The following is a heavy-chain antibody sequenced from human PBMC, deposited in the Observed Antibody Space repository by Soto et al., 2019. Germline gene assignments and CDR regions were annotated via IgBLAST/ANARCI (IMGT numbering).Heavy chain of an antibody. CDR3: ARGSRITMVRGVIPLGY. V-gene: IGHV4-34*01. Sequence: QVQLQQWGAGLLKPSETLSLTCAVYGGSFSGYYWSWIRQPPGKGLEWIGEINHSGSTNYNPSLKSRVTISVDTSKNQFSLKLSSVTAADTAVYYCARGSRITMVRGVIPLGYWGQGTLVTVSS. D-gene: IGHD3-10*01. CDR2: INHSGST. CDR1: GGSFSGYY. J-gene: IGHJ4*02.